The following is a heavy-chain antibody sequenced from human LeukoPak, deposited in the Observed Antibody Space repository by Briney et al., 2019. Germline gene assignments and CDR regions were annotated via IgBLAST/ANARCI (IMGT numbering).Heavy chain of an antibody. V-gene: IGHV3-48*03. CDR1: GFTFSSYE. Sequence: GGSLRLSCAASGFTFSSYEMNWVRQTPGKGLEWLSYIDSGSTMYYADSVRGRFTISRDNAKNSLYAQMNSLRAEDTAVYYCARKTPGTAHFDYWGQGTLVTVSS. CDR3: ARKTPGTAHFDY. D-gene: IGHD1-1*01. J-gene: IGHJ4*02. CDR2: IDSGSTM.